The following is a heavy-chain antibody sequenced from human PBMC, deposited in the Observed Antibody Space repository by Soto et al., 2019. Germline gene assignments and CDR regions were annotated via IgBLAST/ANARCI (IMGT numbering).Heavy chain of an antibody. CDR1: GFTFSGSA. J-gene: IGHJ5*02. V-gene: IGHV3-73*01. Sequence: EVQLVESGGGLVQPGGSLKLSCAASGFTFSGSAMHWVRQASGKGLEWVGRIRSKANSYATAYAASVKGRCTISRDDSKNTAYLQMNSLKTEDTAVYYCTRRVHYSSGENWFDPWGQGTLVTVSS. CDR3: TRRVHYSSGENWFDP. D-gene: IGHD6-19*01. CDR2: IRSKANSYAT.